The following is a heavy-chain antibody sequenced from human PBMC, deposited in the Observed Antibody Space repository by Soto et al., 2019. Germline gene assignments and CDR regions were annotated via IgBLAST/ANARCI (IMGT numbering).Heavy chain of an antibody. J-gene: IGHJ4*02. D-gene: IGHD5-12*01. CDR2: IYYSGST. V-gene: IGHV4-30-4*01. CDR3: ARAPRGLRKFDY. CDR1: DGSISSGDYY. Sequence: SETLSLTCTVYDGSISSGDYYLRWIRQPPGKGLEWIGYIYYSGSTYYNPSLKSRVTISVDTSKNQFSLKLSSVTAADTAVYYCARAPRGLRKFDYWGQGTLVTVSS.